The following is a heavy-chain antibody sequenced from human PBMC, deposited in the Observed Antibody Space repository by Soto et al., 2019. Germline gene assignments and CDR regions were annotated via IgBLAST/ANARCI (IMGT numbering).Heavy chain of an antibody. Sequence: QAGGSLRLSCAASGFTFSSYAMHWVRQAPGKGLEWVAVISYDGSNKYYADSVKGRFTISRDNSKNTLYLQMNSLRAEDTAVYYCARDIITGPAWNSFDYWGQGTLVTVSS. CDR3: ARDIITGPAWNSFDY. V-gene: IGHV3-30-3*01. CDR1: GFTFSSYA. D-gene: IGHD1-20*01. J-gene: IGHJ4*02. CDR2: ISYDGSNK.